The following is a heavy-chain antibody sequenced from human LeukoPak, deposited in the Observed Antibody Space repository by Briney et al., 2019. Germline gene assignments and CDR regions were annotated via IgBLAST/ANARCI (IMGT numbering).Heavy chain of an antibody. D-gene: IGHD6-13*01. J-gene: IGHJ4*02. CDR1: GGSISSYY. CDR3: ARGYSSSWYSDY. V-gene: IGHV4-4*07. CDR2: IYTSEST. Sequence: SETLSLTCTVSGGSISSYYWSWIRQPAGKGPEWIGRIYTSESTNYNPSLKSRVTISVDKSKNQLSLKLSSVTAADTAVYYCARGYSSSWYSDYWGQGTLVTVSS.